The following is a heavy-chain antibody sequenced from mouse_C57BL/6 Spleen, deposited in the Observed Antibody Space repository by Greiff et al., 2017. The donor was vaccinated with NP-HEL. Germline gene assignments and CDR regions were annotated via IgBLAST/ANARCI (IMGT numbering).Heavy chain of an antibody. CDR1: GYTFTDYY. Sequence: VQGVESGAELVRPGASVKLSCKASGYTFTDYYINWVKQRPGQGLEWIARIYPGSGNTYYNEKFKGKATLTAEKSSSTAYMQLSSLTSEDSAVYFCARDRFYDYEFWFAYWGQGTLVTVSA. CDR3: ARDRFYDYEFWFAY. V-gene: IGHV1-76*01. D-gene: IGHD2-4*01. J-gene: IGHJ3*01. CDR2: IYPGSGNT.